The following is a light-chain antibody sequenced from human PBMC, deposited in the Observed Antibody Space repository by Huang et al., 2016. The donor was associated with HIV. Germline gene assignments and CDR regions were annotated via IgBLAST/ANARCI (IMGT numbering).Light chain of an antibody. Sequence: DIVMTQSPATLSVFPGERATLSGRASQNVGNNVAWYQHKPVQAPRLLIYAASTRAARIPARFSGSRSETGFTLTISSLQSEDFAFYYCQQYYRWLLYTFGPGTKVDVK. V-gene: IGKV3-15*01. CDR2: AAS. CDR1: QNVGNN. CDR3: QQYYRWLLYT. J-gene: IGKJ3*01.